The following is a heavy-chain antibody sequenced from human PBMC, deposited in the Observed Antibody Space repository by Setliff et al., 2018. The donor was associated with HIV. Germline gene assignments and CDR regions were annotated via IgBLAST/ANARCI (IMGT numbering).Heavy chain of an antibody. D-gene: IGHD2-15*01. Sequence: PSETLSLTCTVSGGSISSYYWSWIRQPPGKGLEWIGYIYYSGSTNYNPSLKSRVTISVDTSKNQFSLKLSSVTAADTAVYYCARVNIVQGSMDVWGQGTTVTVSS. V-gene: IGHV4-59*01. CDR3: ARVNIVQGSMDV. CDR2: IYYSGST. J-gene: IGHJ6*02. CDR1: GGSISSYY.